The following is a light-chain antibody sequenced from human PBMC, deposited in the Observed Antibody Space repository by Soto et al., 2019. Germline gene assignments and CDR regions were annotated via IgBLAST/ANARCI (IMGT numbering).Light chain of an antibody. Sequence: EIVLTQSPATLSLSPGERATLSCRASQSVSIYLAWYQQKPGQAPRLLIYDASNRVIGIPARFSGSGSGTDFSLTISSLEPEDFAVYYCQQRSSWPLTFGGGTKVXIK. V-gene: IGKV3-11*01. CDR2: DAS. J-gene: IGKJ4*01. CDR3: QQRSSWPLT. CDR1: QSVSIY.